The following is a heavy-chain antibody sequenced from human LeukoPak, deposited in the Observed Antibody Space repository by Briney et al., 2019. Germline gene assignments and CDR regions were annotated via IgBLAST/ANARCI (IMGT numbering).Heavy chain of an antibody. Sequence: SETLSLTCTVSGYSISSGYYWGWIRQPPGKGLEWIGSIYHSGSTYYNPSLKSRVTISVDTSKNQFSLKLSSVTAADTAVYYCARVYMTTVTAIDYWGQGTLVTVSS. CDR3: ARVYMTTVTAIDY. D-gene: IGHD4-11*01. CDR1: GYSISSGYY. V-gene: IGHV4-38-2*02. CDR2: IYHSGST. J-gene: IGHJ4*02.